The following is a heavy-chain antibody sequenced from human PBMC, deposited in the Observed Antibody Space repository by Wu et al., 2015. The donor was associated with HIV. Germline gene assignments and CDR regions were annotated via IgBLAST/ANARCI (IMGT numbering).Heavy chain of an antibody. Sequence: QVQLVQSGAEVKKPGSSVKVSCKASGGTFSSYAISWVRQAPGQGLEWMGGIIPIFGTANYAQKFQGRVTITTDESTSTAYMELSSLRSEDTAVYYCAREEGSTSYYYYYGMGRRGAKGPRSPSP. CDR1: GGTFSSYA. CDR3: AREEGSTSYYYYYGMGRR. CDR2: IIPIFGTA. J-gene: IGHJ6*02. V-gene: IGHV1-69*05. D-gene: IGHD2-2*01.